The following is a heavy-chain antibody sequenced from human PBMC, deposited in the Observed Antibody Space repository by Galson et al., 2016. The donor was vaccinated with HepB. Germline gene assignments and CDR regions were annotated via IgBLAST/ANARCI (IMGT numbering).Heavy chain of an antibody. Sequence: SLRLSCAASGLIFRTYGMHWVRQAPGKGLEWVAVIWYDGSRKYYADSVKGRFTISRDNSKNTLYLQMNSLRAEDTAVYYCARASGSYFHWYFDLWGRGTLVTVSS. CDR1: GLIFRTYG. V-gene: IGHV3-33*01. D-gene: IGHD1-26*01. J-gene: IGHJ2*01. CDR2: IWYDGSRK. CDR3: ARASGSYFHWYFDL.